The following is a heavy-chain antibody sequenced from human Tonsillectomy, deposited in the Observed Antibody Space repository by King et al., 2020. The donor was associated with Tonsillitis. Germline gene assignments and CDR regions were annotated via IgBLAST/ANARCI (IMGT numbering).Heavy chain of an antibody. V-gene: IGHV3-30*02. CDR3: AKRDLGGSYFDS. CDR2: IWYDGSNK. D-gene: IGHD3-16*01. J-gene: IGHJ4*02. Sequence: VQLVESGGGVVQPGESLRITCAASGFTFSSYGMHWVRQAPGKGLEWVAFIWYDGSNKYYADSVKGRFTISRDNSKNTLFLQMNSLRAEDTAVYYCAKRDLGGSYFDSGGQGTLVTVSS. CDR1: GFTFSSYG.